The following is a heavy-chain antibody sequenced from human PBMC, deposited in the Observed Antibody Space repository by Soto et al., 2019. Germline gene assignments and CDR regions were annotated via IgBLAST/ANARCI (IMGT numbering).Heavy chain of an antibody. Sequence: SETLSLTCTVSRASIYTYSWTWIRQPAGKGLQWVGHIYSSGSANYSPSLKSRVSMSVDSSKNQISLKLSSVTAADTAVYYCATIVGANDYWGQGTLVTVSS. D-gene: IGHD1-26*01. CDR1: RASIYTYS. V-gene: IGHV4-4*07. J-gene: IGHJ4*02. CDR2: IYSSGSA. CDR3: ATIVGANDY.